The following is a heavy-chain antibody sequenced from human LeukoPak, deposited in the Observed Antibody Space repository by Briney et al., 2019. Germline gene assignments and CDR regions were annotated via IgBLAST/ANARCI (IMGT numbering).Heavy chain of an antibody. D-gene: IGHD1-1*01. V-gene: IGHV3-33*01. CDR2: IWYDGSNK. J-gene: IGHJ5*02. CDR3: ARDQGTSTTAPKRKGRFDP. CDR1: GFTFSNHG. Sequence: GGSLRLSCAASGFTFSNHGMHWVRQAPGKGLEWVALIWYDGSNKEYAESVKGRFTISRDNSKNTLYLQMNSLRDEDTAVYYCARDQGTSTTAPKRKGRFDPWGQGTLVTVSS.